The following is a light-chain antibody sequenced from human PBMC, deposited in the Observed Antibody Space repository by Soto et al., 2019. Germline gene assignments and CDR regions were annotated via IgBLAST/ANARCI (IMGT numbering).Light chain of an antibody. V-gene: IGKV3-15*01. CDR3: QDYSNWPRGT. Sequence: EIVMTQSPATLSVSPGERATLSCRASQTVSINLAWYQQKPGQAPRLLIFDASTRATGIPVRFSGSGSGTEFTLTISSLQSEDFAVYYCQDYSNWPRGTFGQGTKLEIK. CDR2: DAS. J-gene: IGKJ2*02. CDR1: QTVSIN.